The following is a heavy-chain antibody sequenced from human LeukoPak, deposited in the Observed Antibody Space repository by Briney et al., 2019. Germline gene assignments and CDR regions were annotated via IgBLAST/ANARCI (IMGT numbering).Heavy chain of an antibody. CDR1: GYTFTSYG. Sequence: ASVKVSCEASGYTFTSYGISWVRQAPGQGPEWMGWISAYNGNTNYAQKLQGRVTMTTDTSTSTAYMELRSLRSDDTAVYYCARDREGYYFDYWGQGTLVTVSS. V-gene: IGHV1-18*01. CDR3: ARDREGYYFDY. CDR2: ISAYNGNT. J-gene: IGHJ4*02.